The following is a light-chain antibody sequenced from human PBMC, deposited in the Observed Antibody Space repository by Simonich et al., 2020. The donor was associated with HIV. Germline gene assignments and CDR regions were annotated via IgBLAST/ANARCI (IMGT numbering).Light chain of an antibody. J-gene: IGKJ1*01. CDR2: GAS. Sequence: EIVLTQSPATLSLSPGERATLSCSASQVVSSYLAWYQQKPGQAPRLLIYGASTRATGIPARFSGSGSGTDFTLTISSMQSEDVAVYYCQQYNNWPPWTFGQGTKVEIK. CDR3: QQYNNWPPWT. CDR1: QVVSSY. V-gene: IGKV3-15*01.